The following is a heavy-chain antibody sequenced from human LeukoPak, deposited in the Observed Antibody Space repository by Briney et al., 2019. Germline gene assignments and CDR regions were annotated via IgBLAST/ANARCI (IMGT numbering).Heavy chain of an antibody. V-gene: IGHV4-4*02. CDR2: IYHSGST. J-gene: IGHJ5*02. CDR1: GGSISSSNW. CDR3: ARVGDIAATGARFDP. Sequence: SETLSLTCAVSGGSISSSNWWSWVRQPPGKGLEWIGEIYHSGSTNYNPSLKSRVTVSVDKSKNQFSLKLSSVTAADTAVYYCARVGDIAATGARFDPWGQGTLVTVSS. D-gene: IGHD5-12*01.